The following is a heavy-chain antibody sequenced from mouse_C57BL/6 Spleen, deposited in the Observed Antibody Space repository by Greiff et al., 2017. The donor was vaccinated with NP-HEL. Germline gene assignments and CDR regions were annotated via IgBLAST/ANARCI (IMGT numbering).Heavy chain of an antibody. Sequence: VQLVESGPGLVAPSQSLSITCTVSGFSLTSYAISWVRQPPGKGLEWLGVIWTGGGTNDNSALKSRLSISKDNSKSQVFLKMNSLQTDDTARYYCARGVYYDYDYFDYWGQGTTLTVSS. CDR2: IWTGGGT. D-gene: IGHD2-4*01. CDR3: ARGVYYDYDYFDY. J-gene: IGHJ2*01. CDR1: GFSLTSYA. V-gene: IGHV2-9-1*01.